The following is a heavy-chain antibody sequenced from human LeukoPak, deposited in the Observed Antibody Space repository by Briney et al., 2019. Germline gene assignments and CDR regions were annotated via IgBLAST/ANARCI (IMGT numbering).Heavy chain of an antibody. Sequence: PGGSLRLSCAASGFTFSNAWMSWVRQAPGKGLEWVGRIKSKTDGGTTDYAAPVKGRFTISRDDSKNTLYLQMNSLKTEDTAVYYCTTDYLGYDYVWGSYRYTAGQPYYFDYWGQGTLVTVSS. CDR3: TTDYLGYDYVWGSYRYTAGQPYYFDY. V-gene: IGHV3-15*01. CDR2: IKSKTDGGTT. J-gene: IGHJ4*02. CDR1: GFTFSNAW. D-gene: IGHD3-16*02.